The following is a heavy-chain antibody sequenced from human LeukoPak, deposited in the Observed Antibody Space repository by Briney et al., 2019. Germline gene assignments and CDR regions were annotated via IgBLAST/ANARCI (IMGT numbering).Heavy chain of an antibody. CDR3: ARDWYCSSTSCYNNGMDV. CDR1: GFTVSSNY. V-gene: IGHV3-66*01. J-gene: IGHJ6*02. Sequence: GGSLRLSCAASGFTVSSNYMSWVRQAPGKGLEWVSVIESGGRTYYADSVKGRFTISRDSSKNTLYLQMNSLRAEDTAVYYCARDWYCSSTSCYNNGMDVWGQGTTVTVSS. CDR2: IESGGRT. D-gene: IGHD2-2*02.